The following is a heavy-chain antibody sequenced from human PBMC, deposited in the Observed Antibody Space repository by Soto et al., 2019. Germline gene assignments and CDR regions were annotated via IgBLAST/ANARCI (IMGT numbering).Heavy chain of an antibody. D-gene: IGHD1-1*01. CDR2: VSASGLNT. CDR1: GFTFSTYA. Sequence: EVQLLESGGKLVQPGGSLTLSCAASGFTFSTYAMAWVRQAPWKGLEWVSGVSASGLNTDYADPVKGRFYITRDNSKNTVSLHMKSLRAEDSALYYFAKDRPRRTSGYFFEYWGQGTPVTVSS. J-gene: IGHJ4*02. V-gene: IGHV3-23*01. CDR3: AKDRPRRTSGYFFEY.